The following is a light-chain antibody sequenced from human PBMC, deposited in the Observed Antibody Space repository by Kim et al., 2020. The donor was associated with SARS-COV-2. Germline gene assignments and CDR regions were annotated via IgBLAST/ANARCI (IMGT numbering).Light chain of an antibody. V-gene: IGKV1-39*01. CDR3: QQNSETPLT. Sequence: DVQMIQSPSSLSASVGDRVTITCRTSRTIYSYLNWYQQKPGKAPKLLIYTASSLQSGVPSRFSGSGSGTDFTLTISSLQPGDVATYYGQQNSETPLTFGGGTKVDIK. J-gene: IGKJ4*01. CDR2: TAS. CDR1: RTIYSY.